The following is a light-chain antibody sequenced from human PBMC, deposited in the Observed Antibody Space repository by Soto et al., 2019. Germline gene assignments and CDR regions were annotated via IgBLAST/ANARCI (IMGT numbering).Light chain of an antibody. CDR3: SSYTSDNTLV. V-gene: IGLV2-14*01. CDR1: SSDVGGYNY. J-gene: IGLJ2*01. Sequence: QSVLTQPASVSGSPGQSIAISCTGTSSDVGGYNYVSWYQQYPGKAPKLIIFEVNNWPSGVSNRFSGSKSGNTASLTISGLQAEDEADYYCSSYTSDNTLVFGGGTKVTVL. CDR2: EVN.